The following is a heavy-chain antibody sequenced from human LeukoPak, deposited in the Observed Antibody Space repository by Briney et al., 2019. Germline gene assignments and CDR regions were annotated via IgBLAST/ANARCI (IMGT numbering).Heavy chain of an antibody. J-gene: IGHJ5*02. CDR3: ARHRASQTRWFDP. V-gene: IGHV4-59*08. CDR2: IYYSGST. Sequence: SETLSLTCTVSGGSISSYYWSWIRQPPGKGLEWIGYIYYSGSTNYNPSLKSRVTISVDTSKNQFPLKLSSVTAADTAVYYCARHRASQTRWFDPWGQGTLVTVSS. CDR1: GGSISSYY.